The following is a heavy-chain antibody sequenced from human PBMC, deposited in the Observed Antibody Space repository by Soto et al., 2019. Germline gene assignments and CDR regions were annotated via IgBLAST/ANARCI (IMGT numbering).Heavy chain of an antibody. Sequence: GGSLGFSCAAFGFTFSSYAMPWVRQAPGKGLEWVAVISYDGSNKYYADSVKGRFTISRDNSKNTLYLQMNSLRAEDTAVYYCSYPKGYSYGYFDYWGQGTLVTV. D-gene: IGHD5-18*01. J-gene: IGHJ4*02. CDR1: GFTFSSYA. CDR2: ISYDGSNK. V-gene: IGHV3-30-3*01. CDR3: SYPKGYSYGYFDY.